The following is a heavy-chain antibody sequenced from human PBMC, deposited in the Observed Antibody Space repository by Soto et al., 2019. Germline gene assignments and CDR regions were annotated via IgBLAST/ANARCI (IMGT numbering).Heavy chain of an antibody. CDR3: ARRAETNGWNGFGADKYYFDF. J-gene: IGHJ4*02. V-gene: IGHV1-8*01. CDR2: MNPNTGNS. CDR1: GYTFTSYD. Sequence: SVKVSCKASGYTFTSYDIYWVRQATGQGLEWMGWMNPNTGNSAYAQKFQGRVTVTSDTSINTVHMELSSLRSEDTAVYYCARRAETNGWNGFGADKYYFDFWGQGTLVTVSS. D-gene: IGHD1-1*01.